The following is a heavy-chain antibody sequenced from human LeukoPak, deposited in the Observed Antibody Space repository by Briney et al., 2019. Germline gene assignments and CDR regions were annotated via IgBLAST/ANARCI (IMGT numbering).Heavy chain of an antibody. Sequence: SVKVSCKVSGGTFNTDGLNWVRQAPGQGLEWMGGIIPIFGSPSYTQKFHGRLTITADESTSTAYMELSSLRSEDTAVYYCARDNDSRDPPHFDYWGQGTLVTVSS. CDR1: GGTFNTDG. J-gene: IGHJ4*02. CDR3: ARDNDSRDPPHFDY. D-gene: IGHD3-16*01. CDR2: IIPIFGSP. V-gene: IGHV1-69*01.